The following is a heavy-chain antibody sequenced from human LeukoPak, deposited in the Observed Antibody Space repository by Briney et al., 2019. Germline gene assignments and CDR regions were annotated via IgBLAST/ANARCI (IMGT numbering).Heavy chain of an antibody. CDR3: ASKAYGGNSLDV. CDR2: ISYDGSNK. CDR1: GFTFSSYA. J-gene: IGHJ6*04. V-gene: IGHV3-30-3*01. Sequence: GRSLRLSCAASGFTFSSYAMHWVRQAPGKGLEWVAVISYDGSNKYYADSVKGRFTISRDNSKNTLYLQMNSLRAEDTAVYYCASKAYGGNSLDVWGKGTTVTVSS. D-gene: IGHD4-23*01.